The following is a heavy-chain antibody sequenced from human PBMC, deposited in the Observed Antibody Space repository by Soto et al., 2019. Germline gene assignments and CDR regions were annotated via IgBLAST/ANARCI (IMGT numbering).Heavy chain of an antibody. J-gene: IGHJ5*02. CDR2: IIPIFGTA. CDR3: ARARKKVYYYDSSGYWENWFDP. CDR1: GGTFSSYA. D-gene: IGHD3-22*01. Sequence: SVKVSCKASGGTFSSYAISWVGQAPGQGLEWMGGIIPIFGTANYAQKFQGRVTITADESTSTAYMELSSLRSEDTAVYYCARARKKVYYYDSSGYWENWFDPWGQGTLVTVSS. V-gene: IGHV1-69*13.